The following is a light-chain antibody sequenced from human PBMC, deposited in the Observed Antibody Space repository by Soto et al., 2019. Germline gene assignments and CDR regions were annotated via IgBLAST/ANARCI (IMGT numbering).Light chain of an antibody. CDR3: QSYDSSLSGYV. CDR2: SNR. Sequence: QAARTQPPSVSGAPGQRVTISCTGSGSNIGAGYDVHWYQHLPGTAPKLLIYSNRNRPSGVPDRFSGSKSGTSASLAITGLQAEDEADYYCQSYDSSLSGYVFGTGTKVTVL. CDR1: GSNIGAGYD. J-gene: IGLJ1*01. V-gene: IGLV1-40*01.